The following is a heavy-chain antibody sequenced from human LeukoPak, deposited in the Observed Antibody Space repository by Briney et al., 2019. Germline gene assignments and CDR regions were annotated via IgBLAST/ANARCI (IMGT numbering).Heavy chain of an antibody. Sequence: GGSPRLSCAASGFTFSSYGMHWVRQAPGKGLEWVAFIRYDGSNKYYADSVKGRSTISRDNSKNTLYLQMNSLRAEDTAVYYCAELGYTDYRGQGTLVTVSS. V-gene: IGHV3-30*02. CDR3: AELGYTDY. J-gene: IGHJ4*02. CDR1: GFTFSSYG. D-gene: IGHD6-13*01. CDR2: IRYDGSNK.